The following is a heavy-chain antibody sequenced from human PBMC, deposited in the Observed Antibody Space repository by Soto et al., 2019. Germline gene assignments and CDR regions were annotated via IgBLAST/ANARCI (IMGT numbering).Heavy chain of an antibody. CDR1: GGSISSGGYY. CDR3: ARGRINLPAAIRANWFDP. CDR2: IYYSGST. Sequence: SETLSLTCTVSGGSISSGGYYWSWIRQHPGKGLEWIGYIYYSGSTYYNPSLQSRVTISVDTSKHQFSLKLSSVTAADTAVYYCARGRINLPAAIRANWFDPWGQGTLVSVSS. J-gene: IGHJ5*02. V-gene: IGHV4-31*03. D-gene: IGHD2-2*01.